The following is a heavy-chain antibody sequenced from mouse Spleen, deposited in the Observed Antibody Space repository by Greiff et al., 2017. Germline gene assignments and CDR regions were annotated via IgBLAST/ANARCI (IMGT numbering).Heavy chain of an antibody. CDR1: GFTFSDYG. CDR2: ISSGSSTI. V-gene: IGHV5-17*01. Sequence: EVQLVESGGGLVKPGGSLKLSCAASGFTFSDYGMHWVRQAPEKGLEWVAYISSGSSTIYYADTVKGRFTISRDNAKNTLFLQMTSLRSEDTAMYYCARSYDGYLNYYAMDYWGQGTSVTVSS. J-gene: IGHJ4*01. CDR3: ARSYDGYLNYYAMDY. D-gene: IGHD2-3*01.